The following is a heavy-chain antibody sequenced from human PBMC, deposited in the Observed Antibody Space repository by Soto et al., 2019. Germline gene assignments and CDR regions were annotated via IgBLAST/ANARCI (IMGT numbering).Heavy chain of an antibody. V-gene: IGHV1-46*01. J-gene: IGHJ2*01. D-gene: IGHD2-15*01. CDR2: INPRTGST. CDR3: ARDGGLLTASWHYDL. CDR1: GYSFTNYC. Sequence: QGQLAQSGADVKKPGTSVKVSCKAAGYSFTNYCMYWVRQAPGQGLEWMGMINPRTGSTRYAQKFQDRVTLTRDTSTTTVYMELSTLISDDTAVYYCARDGGLLTASWHYDLWGPGTLVTVSS.